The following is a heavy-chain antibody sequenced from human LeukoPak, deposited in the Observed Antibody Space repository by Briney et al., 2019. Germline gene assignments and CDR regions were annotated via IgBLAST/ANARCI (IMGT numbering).Heavy chain of an antibody. CDR1: GYSISSSYY. D-gene: IGHD5-18*01. Sequence: PSETLSLTCTVSGYSISSSYYWGWIRQPPGKGLEWIGSIYYSGSTYYNPSLKSRVTTSVDTSKNQFSLKLRSVTAADTAVYYCARDRIGDTAMGWFGPWGQGTLVTGSS. CDR2: IYYSGST. J-gene: IGHJ5*02. CDR3: ARDRIGDTAMGWFGP. V-gene: IGHV4-38-2*02.